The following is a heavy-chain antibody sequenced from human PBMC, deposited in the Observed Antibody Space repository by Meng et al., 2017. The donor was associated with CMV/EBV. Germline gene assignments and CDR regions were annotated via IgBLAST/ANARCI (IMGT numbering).Heavy chain of an antibody. CDR2: INHSGST. CDR3: ARGSWVYSDDDETTGLDY. Sequence: SQTPSLTCAPYGGSFSGPYWSLIRQPPGKGLEWIGEINHSGSTNYNPSLKSRVTISVDASKNQFSLKLTSVTAADTAVYYCARGSWVYSDDDETTGLDYWGPGTLVTVSS. CDR1: GGSFSGPY. J-gene: IGHJ4*02. V-gene: IGHV4-34*01. D-gene: IGHD5-12*01.